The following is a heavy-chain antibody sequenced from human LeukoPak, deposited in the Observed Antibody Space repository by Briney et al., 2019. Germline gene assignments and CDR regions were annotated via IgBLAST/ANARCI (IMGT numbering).Heavy chain of an antibody. Sequence: ASVKVSCKASGYTFSGYYMHWVRQAPGQGLEWMGWINPNSGGTNYAQKFQGRVTLTRDTSITTAYMELSRLRSEDTAVYYCARLGYDIDPGIAAAGTPLLEGDYYYYYYMDVWGKGTTVTVSS. CDR2: INPNSGGT. CDR1: GYTFSGYY. D-gene: IGHD6-13*01. V-gene: IGHV1-2*02. J-gene: IGHJ6*03. CDR3: ARLGYDIDPGIAAAGTPLLEGDYYYYYYMDV.